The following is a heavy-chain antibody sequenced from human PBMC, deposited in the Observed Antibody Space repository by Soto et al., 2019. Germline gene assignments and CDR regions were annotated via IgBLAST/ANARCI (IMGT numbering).Heavy chain of an antibody. D-gene: IGHD4-17*01. V-gene: IGHV1-18*01. Sequence: HVQLVQSGVEVEKPGASVKVSCKASDYTFTSYGISWVRQAPGQGLEWMGWISAYNGNTNYAQKFQGRVTMTTDTSTSTAYMELRSLRSDDTAVYYCGRDVPTVTTGGPDYWGQGTLVTVSS. CDR3: GRDVPTVTTGGPDY. CDR1: DYTFTSYG. J-gene: IGHJ4*02. CDR2: ISAYNGNT.